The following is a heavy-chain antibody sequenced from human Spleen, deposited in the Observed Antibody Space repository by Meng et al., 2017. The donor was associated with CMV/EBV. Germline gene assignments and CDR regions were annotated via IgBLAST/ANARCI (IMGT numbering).Heavy chain of an antibody. CDR2: INHSGRT. D-gene: IGHD2-2*01. CDR3: ARGISTSCLFRY. V-gene: IGHV4-34*01. CDR1: GGSFSGYY. J-gene: IGHJ4*02. Sequence: TETLSSTCPVYGGSFSGYYCSWIRQPPGNGLEWIGEINHSGRTNYNPSLKSRVTISVDTSKNQFSLKLSSVTAADTAVYYCARGISTSCLFRYWGQGTLVTVSS.